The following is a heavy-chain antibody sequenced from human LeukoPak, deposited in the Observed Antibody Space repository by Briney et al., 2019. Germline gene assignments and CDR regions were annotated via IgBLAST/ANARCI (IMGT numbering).Heavy chain of an antibody. CDR3: ARDQEAYYYDSSGY. CDR1: GFTLSSYS. CDR2: ISSSSSTI. V-gene: IGHV3-48*01. Sequence: GGSLRLSCAASGFTLSSYSMNWVRQAPGKGLEWVSYISSSSSTIYYADSVKGRFTISRDNAKNSLYLHMNSLRAEDTAVYYCARDQEAYYYDSSGYWGQGTLVTVSS. D-gene: IGHD3-22*01. J-gene: IGHJ4*02.